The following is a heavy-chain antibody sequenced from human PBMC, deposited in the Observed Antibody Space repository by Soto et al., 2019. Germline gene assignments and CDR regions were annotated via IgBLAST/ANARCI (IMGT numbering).Heavy chain of an antibody. CDR3: ARWWDYYDSSSYFSGDAFDI. V-gene: IGHV3-74*01. CDR2: ISSDGSST. Sequence: EVQLVESGGGLVQPGGSLRLSCEASGFTFSSYWMHWVRQGPGKELVWVSRISSDGSSTNYADSVKGRFTISRDNAKNTLYLQMNSLRAEDTAVYYCARWWDYYDSSSYFSGDAFDIWGHGTMVTVSS. J-gene: IGHJ3*02. CDR1: GFTFSSYW. D-gene: IGHD3-22*01.